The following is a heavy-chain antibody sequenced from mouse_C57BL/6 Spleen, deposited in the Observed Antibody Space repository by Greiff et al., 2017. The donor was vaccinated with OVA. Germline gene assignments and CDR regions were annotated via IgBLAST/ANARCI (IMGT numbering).Heavy chain of an antibody. V-gene: IGHV5-17*01. J-gene: IGHJ2*01. CDR3: ARDTTVVFDD. CDR2: ISSGSSTI. CDR1: GFTFSDYG. D-gene: IGHD1-1*01. Sequence: EVKLVESGGGLVKPGGSLKLSCAASGFTFSDYGMHWVRQAPEKGLEWVAYISSGSSTIYYADTVKGRFTISRDNAKNTLFLQMTSLRSEDTAMYYCARDTTVVFDDWGQGTTLTVSS.